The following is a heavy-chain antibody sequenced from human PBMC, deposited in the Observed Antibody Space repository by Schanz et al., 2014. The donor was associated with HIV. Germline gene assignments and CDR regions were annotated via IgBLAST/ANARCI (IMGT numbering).Heavy chain of an antibody. CDR1: GFTFRTHG. V-gene: IGHV3-30*18. CDR3: AKVATWDYYGMDV. CDR2: ISYDGSIK. J-gene: IGHJ6*02. Sequence: QVQLVESGGGVVQPGRSLRLSCAASGFTFRTHGIHWVRQAPAKGLEWVAVISYDGSIKEYADSVKGRFAISRDNSKNTLYLEVNSLRVEDTAVYYCAKVATWDYYGMDVWGQGTTVTVSS.